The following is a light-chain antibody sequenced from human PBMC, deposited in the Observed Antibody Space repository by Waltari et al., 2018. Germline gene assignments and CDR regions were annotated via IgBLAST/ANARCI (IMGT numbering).Light chain of an antibody. J-gene: IGKJ1*01. CDR1: QSVNNY. Sequence: IWTTQPPPTLSVSPAERATLSCRASQSVNNYLAWYQQKPGQAPRLLVFGASNRATGIPARFTGSGSGTEFTLTISSLQSEDIATYYCQQYSNRPPRTFGQGTKVEIK. V-gene: IGKV3-15*01. CDR3: QQYSNRPPRT. CDR2: GAS.